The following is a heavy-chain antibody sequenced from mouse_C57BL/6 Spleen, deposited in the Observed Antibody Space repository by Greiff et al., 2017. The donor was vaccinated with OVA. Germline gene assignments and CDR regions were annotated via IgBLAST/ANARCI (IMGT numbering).Heavy chain of an antibody. CDR3: ARGDLGRGGYFDY. J-gene: IGHJ2*01. D-gene: IGHD4-1*01. CDR1: GYSFTGYY. CDR2: INPSTGGT. Sequence: EVKLVESGPELVKPGASVKISCKASGYSFTGYYMNWVKQSPEKSLEWIGEINPSTGGTTYNQKFKAKATLTVDKSSSTAYMQLKSLTSEDSAVYYCARGDLGRGGYFDYWGQGTTLTVSS. V-gene: IGHV1-42*01.